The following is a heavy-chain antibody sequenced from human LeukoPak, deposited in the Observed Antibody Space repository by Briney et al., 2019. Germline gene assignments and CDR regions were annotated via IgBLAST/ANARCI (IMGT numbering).Heavy chain of an antibody. D-gene: IGHD7-27*01. CDR3: ARQTGEIYGMDV. Sequence: PSETLSLTCTVSGGSIGGYYWSWIRQPPGKGLDWIGYIYYSGGTNYNPSLKSRVTISVDTSKNQFSLKLSSVTAAGTAVYYCARQTGEIYGMDVWGQGTTVTVSS. CDR1: GGSIGGYY. J-gene: IGHJ6*02. CDR2: IYYSGGT. V-gene: IGHV4-59*08.